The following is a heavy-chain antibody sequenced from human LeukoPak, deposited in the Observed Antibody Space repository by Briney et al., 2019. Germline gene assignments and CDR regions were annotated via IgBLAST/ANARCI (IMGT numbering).Heavy chain of an antibody. CDR2: IIPIFGTA. CDR1: GYTFTSYG. CDR3: ARVNFSTGVDY. V-gene: IGHV1-69*13. J-gene: IGHJ4*02. Sequence: ASVKVSCKASGYTFTSYGISWVRQAPGQGLEWMGGIIPIFGTANYAQKFQGRVTITADESTSTAYMELSSLRSEDTAVYYCARVNFSTGVDYWGQGTLVTVSS. D-gene: IGHD3/OR15-3a*01.